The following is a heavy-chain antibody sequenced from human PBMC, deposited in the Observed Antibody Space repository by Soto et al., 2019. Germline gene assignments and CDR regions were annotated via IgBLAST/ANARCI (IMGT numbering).Heavy chain of an antibody. V-gene: IGHV4-59*01. CDR3: ATGRVYFGSEY. CDR2: SYYNGNI. Sequence: QVQLQESGPGLVKPLETLSLTCTVPGGSITSYYWSWVRQPPGKGLEWIGYSYYNGNINYNPSLKSRLTLSLDTSKNQFSLRLSSVTAAAPAVYYCATGRVYFGSEYWGQGTLVTVSS. J-gene: IGHJ4*02. CDR1: GGSITSYY. D-gene: IGHD3-10*01.